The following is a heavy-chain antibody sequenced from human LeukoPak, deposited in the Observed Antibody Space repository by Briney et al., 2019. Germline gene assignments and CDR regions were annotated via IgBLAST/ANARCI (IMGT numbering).Heavy chain of an antibody. Sequence: GGSLRLSCTVSGFNFGNFAMSWVRQAPGKGLEWLGFIRSTIYGGTTDYAASVKGRFTISRDDSKSIAYLQMNSLKTEDTAMYYCTRDYPASFDVWGQGTLVTVSS. CDR1: GFNFGNFA. J-gene: IGHJ3*01. V-gene: IGHV3-49*04. CDR3: TRDYPASFDV. CDR2: IRSTIYGGTT.